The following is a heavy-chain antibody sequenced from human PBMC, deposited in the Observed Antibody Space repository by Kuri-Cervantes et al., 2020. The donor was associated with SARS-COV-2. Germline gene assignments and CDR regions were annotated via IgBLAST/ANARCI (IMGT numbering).Heavy chain of an antibody. CDR1: GGSISSSSYY. V-gene: IGHV4-39*01. D-gene: IGHD3-3*01. CDR2: MYYSGST. CDR3: ARLAIFGVVTDWDYYFDY. Sequence: SETLSLTCTVSGGSISSSSYYWGWIRQPPGKGLEWIGSMYYSGSTYYNPSLKSRDTISVDTSKNQFSLKLSSVTAADTAVYYCARLAIFGVVTDWDYYFDYWGQGTLVTVSS. J-gene: IGHJ4*02.